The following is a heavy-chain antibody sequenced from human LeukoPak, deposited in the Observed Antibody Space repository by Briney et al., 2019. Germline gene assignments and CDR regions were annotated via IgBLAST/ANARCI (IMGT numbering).Heavy chain of an antibody. CDR2: ISSSSSYI. CDR1: GFTFSSYS. CDR3: ARDLERFHDAFDI. D-gene: IGHD1-1*01. J-gene: IGHJ3*02. V-gene: IGHV3-21*01. Sequence: TGGSLRLSCAASGFTFSSYSMNWVRQAAGKGLEWVSSISSSSSYIYYADSVKGGFTIYRDNAKNSLYMQMNRLRAEDTAVYYCARDLERFHDAFDIWGQGTMVTVSS.